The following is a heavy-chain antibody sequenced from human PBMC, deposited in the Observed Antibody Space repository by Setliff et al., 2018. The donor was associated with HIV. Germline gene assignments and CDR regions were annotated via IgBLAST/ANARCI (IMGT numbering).Heavy chain of an antibody. CDR1: GGSISSHY. Sequence: NPSETLSLTCTVSGGSISSHYWSWIRQPPGKGLEWIGSIYYSGSTNYNPSLKSRVTISVDTSKNQFSLKLSSVTAADTAVYYCARGNFWSGYYPIYYYYYGMDVWGQGTTVTV. D-gene: IGHD3-3*01. V-gene: IGHV4-59*11. J-gene: IGHJ6*02. CDR3: ARGNFWSGYYPIYYYYYGMDV. CDR2: IYYSGST.